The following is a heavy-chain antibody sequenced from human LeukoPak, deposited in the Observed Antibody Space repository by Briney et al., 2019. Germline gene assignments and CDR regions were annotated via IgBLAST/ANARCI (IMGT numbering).Heavy chain of an antibody. J-gene: IGHJ5*02. CDR2: ISGSGGST. D-gene: IGHD4-17*01. V-gene: IGHV3-23*01. CDR3: IKMPLYGGYPPT. CDR1: GFTVSSNY. Sequence: PGGSLRLSCAASGFTVSSNYMSWVRQAPGKGLEWVSAISGSGGSTYYADSVKGRFTISRDKSKRTLFLQLHNLRAEDTAVYYCIKMPLYGGYPPTWGQGTLVTVSS.